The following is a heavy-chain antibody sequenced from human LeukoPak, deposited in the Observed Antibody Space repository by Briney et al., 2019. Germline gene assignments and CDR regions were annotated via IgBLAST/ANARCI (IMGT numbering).Heavy chain of an antibody. V-gene: IGHV1-69*04. Sequence: SVKVSCKASGGTFSSYAISWVRQAPGQGLEWMGRIIPILGIANYAQKFQGRVTITADKSTSTAYMELSSLRSEDTAVYYCARLTIAAAGSLFDYWGQGTLVTASS. D-gene: IGHD6-13*01. J-gene: IGHJ4*02. CDR1: GGTFSSYA. CDR2: IIPILGIA. CDR3: ARLTIAAAGSLFDY.